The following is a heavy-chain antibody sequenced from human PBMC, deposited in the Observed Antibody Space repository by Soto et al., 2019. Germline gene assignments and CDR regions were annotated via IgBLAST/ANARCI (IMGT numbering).Heavy chain of an antibody. J-gene: IGHJ6*02. D-gene: IGHD3-22*01. CDR3: ARGGLSKYYYDSSGYPLGMDV. V-gene: IGHV1-69*13. CDR2: IIPIFGTA. Sequence: SVKVSCKASGGTFSSYAISWVRQAPGQGLEWMGGIIPIFGTANYAQKFQGRVTITADESTSTAYMELSSLRSEDTAVYYCARGGLSKYYYDSSGYPLGMDVWGQGTTVTVSS. CDR1: GGTFSSYA.